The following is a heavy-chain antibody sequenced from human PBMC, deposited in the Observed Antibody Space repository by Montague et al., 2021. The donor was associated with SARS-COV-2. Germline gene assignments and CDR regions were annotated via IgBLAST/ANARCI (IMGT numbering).Heavy chain of an antibody. CDR2: IDWDDDK. CDR3: ARTYYDILTGRDYGMDV. V-gene: IGHV2-70*11. D-gene: IGHD3-9*01. Sequence: ALTKPTKTLTLTCTFSGFSLSTSGMCVSWIRQPPGKALEWLARIDWDDDKYYSTSLKTRLTISKDTSKNQVVLTMTNMDPVDTATYYCARTYYDILTGRDYGMDVWGQGTTVTVSS. J-gene: IGHJ6*02. CDR1: GFSLSTSGMC.